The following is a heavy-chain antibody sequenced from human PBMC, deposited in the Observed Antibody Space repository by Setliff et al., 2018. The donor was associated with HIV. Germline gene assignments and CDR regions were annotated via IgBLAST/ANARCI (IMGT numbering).Heavy chain of an antibody. V-gene: IGHV1-8*03. CDR2: MNPNSGNT. Sequence: ASVKVSCKASGYTFTSYDINWVRQATGQGLEWMGWMNPNSGNTGYAQKFQGRVTITRNTSISTAYMELSSLRYVDTAVYYCARGVFLSGSGWYIVYYFDYWGQGTLVTVSS. D-gene: IGHD6-19*01. J-gene: IGHJ4*02. CDR3: ARGVFLSGSGWYIVYYFDY. CDR1: GYTFTSYD.